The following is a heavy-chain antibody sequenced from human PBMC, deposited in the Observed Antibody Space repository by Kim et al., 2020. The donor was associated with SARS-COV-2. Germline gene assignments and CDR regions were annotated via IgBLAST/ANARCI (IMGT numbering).Heavy chain of an antibody. CDR3: AKGIASSGYYSFDY. D-gene: IGHD3-22*01. J-gene: IGHJ4*02. Sequence: AESVKGRFTISRENSKNTLYLQMNSLRAEETVVYYCAKGIASSGYYSFDYWGQGTLVTVSS. V-gene: IGHV3-23*03.